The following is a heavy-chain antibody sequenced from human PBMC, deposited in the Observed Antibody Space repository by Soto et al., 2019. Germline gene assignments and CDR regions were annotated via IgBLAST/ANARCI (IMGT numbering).Heavy chain of an antibody. V-gene: IGHV3-15*07. J-gene: IGHJ4*02. CDR1: GFTFSNAC. Sequence: PGGSLRLSCAASGFTFSNACMNWVRQAPGKGLEWVGRIKSKTDGGTTDYIAPVKGRFTISRDDSKNTLYLQMNSLKTEDTAVYYCTTVPYSSGWPLDYWGQGTLVTVSS. CDR2: IKSKTDGGTT. CDR3: TTVPYSSGWPLDY. D-gene: IGHD6-19*01.